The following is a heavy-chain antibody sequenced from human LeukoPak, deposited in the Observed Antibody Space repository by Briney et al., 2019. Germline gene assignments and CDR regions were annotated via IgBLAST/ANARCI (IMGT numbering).Heavy chain of an antibody. Sequence: PSETLSLTCTVSGGSISSSSYYWGWIRQPPGKGLEWVSSISTSRSYIYYADSVKGRFTISRDNAKNSLYLQMNSLRAEDTAVYYCARDGDYYGSGSYRDGFDIWGQGTMVTVSS. D-gene: IGHD3-10*01. CDR1: GGSISSSS. V-gene: IGHV3-21*01. CDR2: ISTSRSYI. CDR3: ARDGDYYGSGSYRDGFDI. J-gene: IGHJ3*02.